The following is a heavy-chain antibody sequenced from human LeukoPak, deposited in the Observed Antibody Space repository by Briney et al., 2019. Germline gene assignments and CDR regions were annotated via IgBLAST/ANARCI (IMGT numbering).Heavy chain of an antibody. J-gene: IGHJ4*02. CDR2: IYTSGST. V-gene: IGHV4-4*07. Sequence: PSETLSLTCTVSGGSISSYYWSWIRQPAGKGLEWIGRIYTSGSTNYNPSLKSRVTMSVDTSKNQFSLKLSSVTAADTAVYYCARGWYSSSWFEPFDYWGQGTLVTVSS. CDR1: GGSISSYY. D-gene: IGHD6-13*01. CDR3: ARGWYSSSWFEPFDY.